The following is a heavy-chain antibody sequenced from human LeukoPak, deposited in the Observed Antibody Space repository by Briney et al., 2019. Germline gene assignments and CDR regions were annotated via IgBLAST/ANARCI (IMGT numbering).Heavy chain of an antibody. CDR1: GFTFSSYW. J-gene: IGHJ5*02. Sequence: GGSLRLSCAASGFTFSSYWMHWVRQAPGKGLVWVSRINSDGSSTSYADSVKGRFTISRDNAKNTLYLQMNSLRAEDTAVYYCARACSSTSCSGWFGPWGQGTLVTVSS. V-gene: IGHV3-74*01. CDR3: ARACSSTSCSGWFGP. CDR2: INSDGSST. D-gene: IGHD2-2*01.